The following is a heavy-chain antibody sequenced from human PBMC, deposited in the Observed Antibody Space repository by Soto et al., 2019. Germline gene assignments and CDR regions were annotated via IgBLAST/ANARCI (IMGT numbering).Heavy chain of an antibody. J-gene: IGHJ6*02. D-gene: IGHD2-2*01. CDR2: IIPIFGTA. CDR1: GGTFSSYA. Sequence: QVQLVQSGAAVKKPGSSVKVSCKASGGTFSSYAISWVLQAPGQGLEWLGGIIPIFGTANYAQKFHGRVPMTEDESTRTAYMELSSLRSEDPAVYYCARGIVVVPAADLYGMDVWGQGTTVTVSS. V-gene: IGHV1-69*01. CDR3: ARGIVVVPAADLYGMDV.